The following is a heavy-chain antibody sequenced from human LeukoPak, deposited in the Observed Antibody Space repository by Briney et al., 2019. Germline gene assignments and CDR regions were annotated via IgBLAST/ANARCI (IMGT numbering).Heavy chain of an antibody. D-gene: IGHD4-17*01. J-gene: IGHJ5*02. Sequence: GGSLRLSCAASGFAFSRYAKPWVRQTPGKGLEWMALIWYDGSTSYYADSVKGRFTISRDNSNNTLYLQMNSLRAEDTAVYYCARRSYGDYEAWFDPWGQGTLVTVSS. CDR1: GFAFSRYA. V-gene: IGHV3-33*08. CDR2: IWYDGSTS. CDR3: ARRSYGDYEAWFDP.